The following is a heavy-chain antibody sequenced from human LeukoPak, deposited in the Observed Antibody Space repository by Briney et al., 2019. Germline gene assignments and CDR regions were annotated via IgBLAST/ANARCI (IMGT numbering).Heavy chain of an antibody. D-gene: IGHD5-18*01. CDR3: ARYERRGYTYGIDY. CDR2: IYYSGST. V-gene: IGHV4-30-4*01. J-gene: IGHJ4*02. Sequence: PSETLSLTCTVSGGSISSGDYYWSWIRQPPGKGLEWIGYIYYSGSTYYNPSLKSRVTISVDTPKNQFSLKVNSVTAADTAVYYCARYERRGYTYGIDYWGQGTLVTVSS. CDR1: GGSISSGDYY.